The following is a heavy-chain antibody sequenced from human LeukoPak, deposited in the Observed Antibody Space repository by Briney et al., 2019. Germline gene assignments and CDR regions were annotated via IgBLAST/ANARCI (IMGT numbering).Heavy chain of an antibody. J-gene: IGHJ6*02. CDR1: GYTFTTYA. Sequence: ASVKVSCKASGYTFTTYAMNWVRQAPGQGLEWMAWINTNTGNPTYARGFTGRFVFSLDTSVSTAYLQISSPKAEDTAVYYCVRNYYHGMDVWGQGTTVTVSS. V-gene: IGHV7-4-1*02. CDR3: VRNYYHGMDV. CDR2: INTNTGNP.